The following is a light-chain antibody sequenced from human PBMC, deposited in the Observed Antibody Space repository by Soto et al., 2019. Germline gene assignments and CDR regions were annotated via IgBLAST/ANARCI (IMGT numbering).Light chain of an antibody. CDR3: QQHNNWPFT. J-gene: IGKJ2*01. Sequence: EIVMTQSPATLSVSPGERATLSCRASQSVSGNLAWYQQRPGQAPRLLIYGASTRATGIPARLSGSGSGTEFTLTISSLQSEDFAVYYCQQHNNWPFTFGQGTKLEIK. CDR1: QSVSGN. V-gene: IGKV3-15*01. CDR2: GAS.